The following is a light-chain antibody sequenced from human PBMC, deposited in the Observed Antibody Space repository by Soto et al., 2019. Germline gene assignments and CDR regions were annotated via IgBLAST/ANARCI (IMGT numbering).Light chain of an antibody. J-gene: IGKJ3*01. CDR1: QGIHIH. V-gene: IGKV1-9*01. Sequence: SLIAHFSWALSASVVEGVTMACRASQGIHIHLAWYQQKPGKAPKLLIDSASNLPSGVPSRFSGSGSGTDFTLTINSLQPEDFATYYCQQLNIYPLTFGPGTKVDIK. CDR2: SAS. CDR3: QQLNIYPLT.